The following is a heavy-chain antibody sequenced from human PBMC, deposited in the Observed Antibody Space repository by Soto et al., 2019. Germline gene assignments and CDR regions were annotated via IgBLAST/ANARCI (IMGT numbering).Heavy chain of an antibody. CDR3: ARTAAAGKYYYGVDV. Sequence: GESLKISCKGSGYRFTNYWIGWVRQMPGKGLEWMGIIYPGDSDTRYSPSFQGQVTISADKSITTAYLQWSSLKASDTAMYYCARTAAAGKYYYGVDVWGQGTTVTVSS. J-gene: IGHJ6*02. D-gene: IGHD6-13*01. CDR1: GYRFTNYW. V-gene: IGHV5-51*01. CDR2: IYPGDSDT.